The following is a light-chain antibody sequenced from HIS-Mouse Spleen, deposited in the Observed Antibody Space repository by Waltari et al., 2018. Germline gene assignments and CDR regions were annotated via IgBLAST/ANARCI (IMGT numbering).Light chain of an antibody. CDR3: MQGTHWPPT. CDR2: KVS. CDR1: QSLVHSDGNTY. V-gene: IGKV2-30*02. J-gene: IGKJ4*01. Sequence: DVVMTQSPLSLPVTLGQPASIPCRPSQSLVHSDGNTYLNWFQQRPGQSPRRLIYKVSNRDSGVPDRFSRSGSGTDFTLKISRVEAEDVGVYYCMQGTHWPPTFGGGTKVEIK.